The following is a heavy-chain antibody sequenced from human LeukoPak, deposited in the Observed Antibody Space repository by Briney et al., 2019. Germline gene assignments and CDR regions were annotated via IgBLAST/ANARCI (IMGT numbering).Heavy chain of an antibody. Sequence: SETLSLTCAVYGGSFSGYYWSWIRQPPGKGLEWIGEINHSGSTNYNPSLKSRVTISVDTSKNQFSLKLSSVTAADTAVYYCARDSILYYDFWSGYYRMNWFDPWGQGTLVTVSS. CDR2: INHSGST. D-gene: IGHD3-3*01. CDR3: ARDSILYYDFWSGYYRMNWFDP. V-gene: IGHV4-34*01. J-gene: IGHJ5*02. CDR1: GGSFSGYY.